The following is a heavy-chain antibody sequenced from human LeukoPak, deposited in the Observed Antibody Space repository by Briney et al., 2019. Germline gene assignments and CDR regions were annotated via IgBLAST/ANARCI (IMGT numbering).Heavy chain of an antibody. CDR1: GDSISNYY. CDR2: MYNRGST. CDR3: ARAEKAVTGTLDS. Sequence: SETLSLTFTVSGDSISNYYWSWIRQSPGKELEWIGYMYNRGSTIYNPSLKSRVTISTDTSKNQFSLRLTSVTAADTAVYYCARAEKAVTGTLDSWGQGTLITVSS. V-gene: IGHV4-59*01. J-gene: IGHJ4*02. D-gene: IGHD6-19*01.